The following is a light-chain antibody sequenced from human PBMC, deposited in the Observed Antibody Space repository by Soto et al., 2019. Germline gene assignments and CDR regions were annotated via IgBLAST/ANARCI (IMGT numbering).Light chain of an antibody. V-gene: IGKV1-5*01. CDR3: QQYKTFLRT. J-gene: IGKJ4*01. CDR2: DAS. Sequence: DIQMTQSPSSLSASVGDRVTITCRASQSISSYLNWYQQKPGKAPKRLMYDASSLESGVSSRFSGSGSGTEFTLIIISLQPDDFATYYCQQYKTFLRTFGGGTKVDIK. CDR1: QSISSY.